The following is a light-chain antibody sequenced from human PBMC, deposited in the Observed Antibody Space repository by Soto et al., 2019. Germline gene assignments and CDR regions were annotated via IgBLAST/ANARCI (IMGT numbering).Light chain of an antibody. V-gene: IGLV2-14*03. CDR3: CSYTSSSTPVV. CDR1: SSDVGGYNY. Sequence: QSVLTQPTSVSGSPGQSITISCTGTSSDVGGYNYVSWDQQHPGKAPKLMIYDVSNRPSGVSNRFSGSKSGNTASLTISGLQAEDEADYYCCSYTSSSTPVVFGGGTKVTVL. CDR2: DVS. J-gene: IGLJ2*01.